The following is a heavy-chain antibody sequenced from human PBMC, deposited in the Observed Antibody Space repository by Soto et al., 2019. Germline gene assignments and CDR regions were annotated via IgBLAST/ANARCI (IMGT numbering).Heavy chain of an antibody. J-gene: IGHJ3*02. Sequence: SGPTLVNPTQTLTLTCTFSGFSLSTSGVGVGWIRQPPGKALEWLGIIFWDDDKRYRASRKSRVTITKDTSKNQLVLTMTNMDPVDTATYYCARVRITVTTTDAFDIWGQGTMVTVSS. CDR1: GFSLSTSGVG. V-gene: IGHV2-5*02. D-gene: IGHD4-17*01. CDR3: ARVRITVTTTDAFDI. CDR2: IFWDDDK.